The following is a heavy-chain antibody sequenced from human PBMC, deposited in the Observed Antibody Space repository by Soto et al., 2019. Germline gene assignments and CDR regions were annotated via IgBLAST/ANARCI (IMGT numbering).Heavy chain of an antibody. Sequence: PGGSLRLSCAASGFTFSSYSMNWVRQAPGKGLEWVSSISSSSSYIYYADSVKGRFTISRDNAKNSLYLQMNSLRAEDTAVYYCARDLGYSKRFDYWGQGTLVTVSS. D-gene: IGHD4-4*01. CDR2: ISSSSSYI. J-gene: IGHJ4*02. CDR1: GFTFSSYS. V-gene: IGHV3-21*01. CDR3: ARDLGYSKRFDY.